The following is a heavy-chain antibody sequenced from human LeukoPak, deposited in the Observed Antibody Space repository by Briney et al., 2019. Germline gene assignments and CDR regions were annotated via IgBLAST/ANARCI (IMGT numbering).Heavy chain of an antibody. D-gene: IGHD4-23*01. V-gene: IGHV3-30*18. CDR1: GFTFSGYA. CDR2: ISSDESNK. J-gene: IGHJ4*02. CDR3: AETKTTVVTSTGDY. Sequence: PGRSLRLSCAASGFTFSGYAMHWVRQAPGKGLEWVAVISSDESNKYYVDSVKGRFTISRDNSKNTLYLQMNSLRAEDTAVYYCAETKTTVVTSTGDYWGQGTLVTVSS.